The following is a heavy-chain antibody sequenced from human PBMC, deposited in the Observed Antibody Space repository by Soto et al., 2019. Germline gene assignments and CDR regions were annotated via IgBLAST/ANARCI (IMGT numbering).Heavy chain of an antibody. CDR1: GGSISSGGYY. J-gene: IGHJ6*02. CDR2: IYYSGST. CDR3: AGSQGGSGYSYGKYYYYYGMDV. Sequence: KTSETLSLTCTVSGGSISSGGYYWSWIRQHPGKGLEWIGYIYYSGSTYYNPSLKSRVTISVDTSKNQFSLKLSSVTAADTAVYYCAGSQGGSGYSYGKYYYYYGMDVWGHGTTVTVS. D-gene: IGHD5-18*01. V-gene: IGHV4-31*03.